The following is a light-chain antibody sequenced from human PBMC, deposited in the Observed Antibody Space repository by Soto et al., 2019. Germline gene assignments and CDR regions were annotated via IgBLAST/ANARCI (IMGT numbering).Light chain of an antibody. CDR2: DVS. Sequence: QSALTQPASVSGSPGQSITISCTGTSSDVGAYKYVSWYQQYPGKAPKLLIYDVSNRPSGVSNRFSGSKSGNMASLTISGLQAEDEADYYCSSYTSRITVVFGGGTKLTVL. J-gene: IGLJ3*02. V-gene: IGLV2-14*01. CDR1: SSDVGAYKY. CDR3: SSYTSRITVV.